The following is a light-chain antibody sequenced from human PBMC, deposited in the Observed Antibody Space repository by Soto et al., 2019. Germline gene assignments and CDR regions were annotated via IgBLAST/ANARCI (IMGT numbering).Light chain of an antibody. CDR2: EVT. J-gene: IGLJ1*01. CDR1: SSDVGGYDY. V-gene: IGLV2-8*01. CDR3: VSSEANNRYV. Sequence: QSVLTQPPSASGSPGQSVTISCTGTSSDVGGYDYVSWYQQHPGKAPKLIIYEVTKRPSGVPDRFSGSKSGNTASLIVSWIQAEDEADYYCVSSEANNRYVFGTGTKVTVL.